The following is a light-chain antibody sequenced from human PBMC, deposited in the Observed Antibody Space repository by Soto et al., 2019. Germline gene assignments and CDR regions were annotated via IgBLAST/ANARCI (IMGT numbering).Light chain of an antibody. CDR3: QQSSSTPWT. CDR1: QSSRTY. V-gene: IGKV1-39*01. CDR2: GAS. Sequence: DIELTQSPSSLSASVVDRVTITCRASQSSRTYLNWYQQKPGKVPKVLIYGASSLQSGVPSRFSGSGSGTDFTLTISSLQPEDSATYYCQQSSSTPWTFGQGTKVEIK. J-gene: IGKJ1*01.